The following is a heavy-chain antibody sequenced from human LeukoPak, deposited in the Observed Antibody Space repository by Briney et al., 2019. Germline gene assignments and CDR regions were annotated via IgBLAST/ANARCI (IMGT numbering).Heavy chain of an antibody. J-gene: IGHJ4*02. CDR3: ARGNTHYLDY. V-gene: IGHV1-2*02. Sequence: GASVSVSFTSSVYTFTCYYMHWVRQAPGQGREWMGWINPNSGGTNYAQKFQGRVTMTRDTSISTAYMELSRLRSDDTAVYYCARGNTHYLDYWGQGTLVTVSS. CDR2: INPNSGGT. CDR1: VYTFTCYY. D-gene: IGHD4-11*01.